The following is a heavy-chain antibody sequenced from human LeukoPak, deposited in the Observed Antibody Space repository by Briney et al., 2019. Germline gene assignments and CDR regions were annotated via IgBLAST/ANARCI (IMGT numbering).Heavy chain of an antibody. D-gene: IGHD2-21*01. Sequence: GGSLRLSCAASGFTFSSYSMNWVRQAPGKGLEWVASISSSSSYIYYADSVKGRFTISRDNAENSLYLQMNSLRAEDTAVYYCARYTSNVVGKRHYFDYWGQGTLVTVSS. CDR2: ISSSSSYI. V-gene: IGHV3-21*01. J-gene: IGHJ4*02. CDR1: GFTFSSYS. CDR3: ARYTSNVVGKRHYFDY.